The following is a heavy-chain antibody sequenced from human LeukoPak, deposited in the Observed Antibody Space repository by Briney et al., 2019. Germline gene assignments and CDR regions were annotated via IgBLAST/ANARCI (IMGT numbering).Heavy chain of an antibody. D-gene: IGHD2-2*01. Sequence: ASVEVSCKASGYTFTDYYMHWVRQAPGQGFEWMGWINPNDGDTYYAQKFQGRVTMTRDTSINTAHMEVSRLQSDDTAVYYCARANFLYCSNSSCLFDYWGQGTLVTVSS. CDR2: INPNDGDT. V-gene: IGHV1-2*02. CDR3: ARANFLYCSNSSCLFDY. J-gene: IGHJ4*02. CDR1: GYTFTDYY.